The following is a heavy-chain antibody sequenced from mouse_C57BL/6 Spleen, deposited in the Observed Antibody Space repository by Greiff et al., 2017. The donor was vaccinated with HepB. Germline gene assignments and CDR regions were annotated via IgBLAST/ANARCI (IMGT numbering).Heavy chain of an antibody. Sequence: EVQLVESGPGLVKPSQSLSLTCSVTGYSITSGYYWNWIRQFPGNKLEWMGYISYDGSNNYNPSLKNRISITRDTSKNQFFLKLNSVTTEDTATYYCARHYYGSSWGFAYWGQGTLVTVSA. J-gene: IGHJ3*01. V-gene: IGHV3-6*01. CDR2: ISYDGSN. CDR1: GYSITSGYY. CDR3: ARHYYGSSWGFAY. D-gene: IGHD1-1*01.